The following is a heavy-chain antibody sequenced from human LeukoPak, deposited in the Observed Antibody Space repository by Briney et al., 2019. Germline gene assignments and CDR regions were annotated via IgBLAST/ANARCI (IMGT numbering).Heavy chain of an antibody. Sequence: ASVKVSCKASGYAFTSYDINWVRQATGQGLEWMGWMNPNSGNTAYAQKFQGRVTITRNTSISTAYMELSSLRSEDTAIYYCAREDYYDSGSSDYWGQGTLVTVSS. CDR1: GYAFTSYD. CDR2: MNPNSGNT. D-gene: IGHD3-22*01. CDR3: AREDYYDSGSSDY. J-gene: IGHJ4*02. V-gene: IGHV1-8*03.